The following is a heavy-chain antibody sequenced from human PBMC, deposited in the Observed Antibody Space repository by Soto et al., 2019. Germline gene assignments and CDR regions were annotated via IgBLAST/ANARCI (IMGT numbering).Heavy chain of an antibody. CDR1: GVGLGSYS. V-gene: IGHV1-69*01. D-gene: IGHD5-18*01. Sequence: GTPVEVCWEACGVGLGSYSISWVQQAQGQGLEWMGGIIPIFGTANYAQKFQGRVTITADESTSTAYMELSSLRSEDTAVYYCARRREPGYSYGPIDYWGQGTLVTVSS. CDR3: ARRREPGYSYGPIDY. CDR2: IIPIFGTA. J-gene: IGHJ4*02.